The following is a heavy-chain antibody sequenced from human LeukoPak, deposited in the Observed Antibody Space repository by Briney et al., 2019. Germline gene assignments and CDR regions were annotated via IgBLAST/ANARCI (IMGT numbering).Heavy chain of an antibody. CDR1: GFTFTSHW. V-gene: IGHV3-7*01. CDR2: LNRDGSER. J-gene: IGHJ3*02. CDR3: ARDSTSCRGCAFDI. D-gene: IGHD2-2*01. Sequence: GGSLRLSCGASGFTFTSHWMSWVRQVPGKGREWVANLNRDGSERQYVDSVKGRFTISRDNAKNSLYLQMNSLRAEDTALYYCARDSTSCRGCAFDIWGQGTMVTVSS.